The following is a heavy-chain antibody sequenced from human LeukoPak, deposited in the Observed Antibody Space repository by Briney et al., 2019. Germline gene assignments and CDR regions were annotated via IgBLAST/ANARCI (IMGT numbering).Heavy chain of an antibody. D-gene: IGHD5-24*01. CDR2: IRYDGSNK. Sequence: PGGALRLSCAASGFTFSSYGMHWVSQAPGKRLVWVAFIRYDGSNKYYAESVKGRFTISRDNAKNSLYLQMNSLRAEDTAMYYCARERFGWLQSKACGAFDIWGQGTMVTVSS. J-gene: IGHJ3*02. V-gene: IGHV3-30*02. CDR3: ARERFGWLQSKACGAFDI. CDR1: GFTFSSYG.